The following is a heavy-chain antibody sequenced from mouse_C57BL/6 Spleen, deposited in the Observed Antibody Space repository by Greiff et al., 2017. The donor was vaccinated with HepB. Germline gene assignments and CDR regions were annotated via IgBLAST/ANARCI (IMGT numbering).Heavy chain of an antibody. CDR2: INPYNGGT. CDR3: ARWRGTGDYFDY. J-gene: IGHJ2*01. D-gene: IGHD4-1*01. Sequence: EVQLQQSGPVLVKPGASVKMSCKASGYTFTDYYMNWVKQSHGKSLEWIGVINPYNGGTSYNQKFKGKATLTVDKSSSTAYMELNSLTSEDSAVYYCARWRGTGDYFDYWGQYTTLTVSS. CDR1: GYTFTDYY. V-gene: IGHV1-19*01.